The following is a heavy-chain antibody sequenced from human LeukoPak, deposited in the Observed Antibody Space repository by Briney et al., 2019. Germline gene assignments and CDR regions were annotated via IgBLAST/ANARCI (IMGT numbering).Heavy chain of an antibody. J-gene: IGHJ4*02. CDR3: ARNRRPYYDYLPDY. D-gene: IGHD3-3*01. V-gene: IGHV3-7*01. CDR2: IKQDGSEK. Sequence: GGSLRLSCAASGFTFSSYWMSWVRQAPGKGLEWVANIKQDGSEKYYVDSVKGRFTISRDNAKNSLYLQMNSLRAEDTAVYYCARNRRPYYDYLPDYWGQGTLVTVSS. CDR1: GFTFSSYW.